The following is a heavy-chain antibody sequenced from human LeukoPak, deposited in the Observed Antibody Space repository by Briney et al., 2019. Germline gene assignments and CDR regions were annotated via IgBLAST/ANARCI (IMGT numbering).Heavy chain of an antibody. Sequence: KPSETLSLTCAVSGYSISSGYYWGWIRQPPGKGLEWIGSIYHSGSTYYNPSLKSRVTISVDTSKNQFSLKLSSVTAADTAVYYCASGQLELLFVYYWGQGTLVTVSS. D-gene: IGHD1-1*01. J-gene: IGHJ4*02. V-gene: IGHV4-38-2*01. CDR1: GYSISSGYY. CDR3: ASGQLELLFVYY. CDR2: IYHSGST.